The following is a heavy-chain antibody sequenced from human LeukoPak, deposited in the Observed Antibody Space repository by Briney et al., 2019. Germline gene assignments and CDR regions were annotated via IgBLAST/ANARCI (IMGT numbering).Heavy chain of an antibody. CDR2: IRYDGSNK. V-gene: IGHV3-30*02. D-gene: IGHD2-21*01. CDR3: AKDLGYIVN. CDR1: GFTLSTYG. Sequence: GSLRLSCAASGFTLSTYGMHWVRQAPGKGVEGVACIRYDGSNKYCADSVKGRFTISRDNSKNTLYLQMNSLRAEDTAVYYCAKDLGYIVNWGQGTLVTVSS. J-gene: IGHJ4*02.